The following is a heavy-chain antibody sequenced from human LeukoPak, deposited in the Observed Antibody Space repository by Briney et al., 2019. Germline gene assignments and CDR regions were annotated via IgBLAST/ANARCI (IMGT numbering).Heavy chain of an antibody. D-gene: IGHD3-3*01. V-gene: IGHV1-8*01. J-gene: IGHJ6*02. Sequence: APVKVSCKASGYTFTSYDINWVRQATGQGLEWMGWMNPNSGNTGYAQKFQGRVTMTRNTSISTAYMELSSLRSEDTAVYYCARGPGDFWSGYYGMDVWGQGTTVTVSS. CDR2: MNPNSGNT. CDR3: ARGPGDFWSGYYGMDV. CDR1: GYTFTSYD.